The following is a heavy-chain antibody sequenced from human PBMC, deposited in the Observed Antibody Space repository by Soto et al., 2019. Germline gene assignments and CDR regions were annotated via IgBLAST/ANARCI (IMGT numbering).Heavy chain of an antibody. CDR2: INPNSGGT. CDR3: ARAGLSTMVRGAISDAFDI. J-gene: IGHJ3*02. Sequence: ASVKVSCKASGYTFTGYYMHWVRQAPGQGLEWMGWINPNSGGTNYAQKFQGWVTMTRDTSISTAYMELSRLRSDDTAVYYCARAGLSTMVRGAISDAFDIWGQGTMVTVSS. D-gene: IGHD3-10*01. V-gene: IGHV1-2*04. CDR1: GYTFTGYY.